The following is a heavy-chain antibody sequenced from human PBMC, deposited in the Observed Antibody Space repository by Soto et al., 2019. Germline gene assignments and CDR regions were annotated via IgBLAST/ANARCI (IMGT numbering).Heavy chain of an antibody. CDR3: AREALYSSGWYYSDY. CDR1: GYTFNTYG. J-gene: IGHJ4*02. CDR2: ISAYNGNT. Sequence: GASVKVSCKASGYTFNTYGINWVRQAPGQGLEWMGWISAYNGNTNYAEKVRGRVTMTTDTSTSTAYMELRSQRSDDTAVYYCAREALYSSGWYYSDYWGQGTPVTVSS. V-gene: IGHV1-18*01. D-gene: IGHD6-13*01.